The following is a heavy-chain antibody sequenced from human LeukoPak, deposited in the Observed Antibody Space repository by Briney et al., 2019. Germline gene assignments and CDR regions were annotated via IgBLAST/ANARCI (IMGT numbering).Heavy chain of an antibody. CDR1: GFTFSNYA. CDR2: ISGGGGST. J-gene: IGHJ4*02. Sequence: GGSLRLSCAASGFTFSNYAMSWVRQAPGKGLEWVSGISGGGGSTYYADSVKGRFTISRDNSKNTLYLQVNSLRAEDTAVYYCAKGGKWDVTPFDYWGQGTLVTVSS. V-gene: IGHV3-23*01. D-gene: IGHD1-26*01. CDR3: AKGGKWDVTPFDY.